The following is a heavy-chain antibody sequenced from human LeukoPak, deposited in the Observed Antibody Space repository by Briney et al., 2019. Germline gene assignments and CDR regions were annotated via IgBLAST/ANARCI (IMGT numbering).Heavy chain of an antibody. J-gene: IGHJ4*02. D-gene: IGHD3-22*01. CDR3: VRLRRNSDSSGYYYYYDY. CDR2: INRGATYI. CDR1: EFTFSSYS. V-gene: IGHV3-21*01. Sequence: PGGSLRLSCTVSEFTFSSYSMNWVRQAPGKGLEWVASINRGATYIYYADSMKGRFTISRDDAESSLYLQMNSLRAEDTAVYYCVRLRRNSDSSGYYYYYDYWGQGILVTVSS.